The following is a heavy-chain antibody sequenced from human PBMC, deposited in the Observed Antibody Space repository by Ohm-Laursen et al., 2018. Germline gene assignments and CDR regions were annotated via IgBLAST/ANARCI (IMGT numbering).Heavy chain of an antibody. Sequence: TLSLTCTVSGGSMSSYYWSWVRQTAKSGLEWIGRIFTSGYTNYNPSLKSRVIMSVDTSKDQFSLTVTSVTAADTAVYYCARGDYNYYYYGMDVWGQGTTVTVSS. D-gene: IGHD4-11*01. CDR1: GGSMSSYY. CDR3: ARGDYNYYYYGMDV. V-gene: IGHV4-4*07. CDR2: IFTSGYT. J-gene: IGHJ6*02.